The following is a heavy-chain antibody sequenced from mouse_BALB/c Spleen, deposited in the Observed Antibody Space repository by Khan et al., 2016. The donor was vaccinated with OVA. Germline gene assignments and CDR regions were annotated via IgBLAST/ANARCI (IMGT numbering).Heavy chain of an antibody. V-gene: IGHV1-7*01. Sequence: QIQLVQSGAELAKPGASVKMSCKASGYTFTSYWMHWVKQRPGQGLEWIGYINPITGYTEYNQKFKDKATLTADKSSSTAYMQLSSLTSEDSAVYYCARSELLRFLVDYWGQGTTLTVSS. CDR1: GYTFTSYW. J-gene: IGHJ2*01. D-gene: IGHD1-1*01. CDR2: INPITGYT. CDR3: ARSELLRFLVDY.